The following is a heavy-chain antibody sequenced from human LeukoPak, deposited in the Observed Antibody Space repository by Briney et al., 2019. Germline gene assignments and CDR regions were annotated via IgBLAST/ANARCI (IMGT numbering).Heavy chain of an antibody. Sequence: SQTLSLTCTVSGGSISSGSYYWSWIRQPAGKGLEWIGRIYTSGSTNYNPSLKSRVTISVDTSKNQFSLKLSSVTAADTAVYYCARDLAVFGVVYDAFDIWGQGTMVTVSS. CDR1: GGSISSGSYY. J-gene: IGHJ3*02. CDR2: IYTSGST. CDR3: ARDLAVFGVVYDAFDI. V-gene: IGHV4-61*02. D-gene: IGHD3-3*01.